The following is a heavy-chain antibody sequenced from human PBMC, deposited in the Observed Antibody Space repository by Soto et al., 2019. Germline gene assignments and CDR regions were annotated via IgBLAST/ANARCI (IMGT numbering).Heavy chain of an antibody. D-gene: IGHD3-22*01. J-gene: IGHJ2*01. CDR1: EDTFRNYA. V-gene: IGHV1-69*06. Sequence: QVELVQSGAEVKKPGSSVKVSCQASEDTFRNYAISWVRQAPGQGLEWMGGIIPIFGTANYAQKFQGRVTITADTSANTVYLELSSLRSEDTAGYYCASNKYDSSAYYYWYLGLWGRGTLVTVSS. CDR3: ASNKYDSSAYYYWYLGL. CDR2: IIPIFGTA.